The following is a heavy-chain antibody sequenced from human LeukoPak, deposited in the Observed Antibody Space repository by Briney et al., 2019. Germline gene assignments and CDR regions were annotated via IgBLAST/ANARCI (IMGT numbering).Heavy chain of an antibody. CDR3: ARDYLGGLPPRWGHCSGGSCHELSFSFDY. Sequence: GGSLRLSCAASGFTFSSYAMHWVRQAPGMGLEWVAVISYDGSNKYYADSVKGRFTISRDNSKNTLYLQMNSLRAEDTAVYYCARDYLGGLPPRWGHCSGGSCHELSFSFDYWGQGTLVTVSS. V-gene: IGHV3-30-3*01. CDR2: ISYDGSNK. J-gene: IGHJ4*02. CDR1: GFTFSSYA. D-gene: IGHD2-15*01.